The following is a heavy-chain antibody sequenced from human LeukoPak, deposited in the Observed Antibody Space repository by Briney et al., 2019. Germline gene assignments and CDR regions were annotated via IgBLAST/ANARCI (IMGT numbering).Heavy chain of an antibody. D-gene: IGHD3-22*01. CDR2: ISYDGSNK. Sequence: PGGSLRVSCAASGFTFSSYAMHWVRQAPGKGLEWVAVISYDGSNKYYADSVKGRFTISRDNSKNTLYLQMNSLRAEDTAVYYCAKAYYYDSSGYPPSDYWGQGTPVTVSS. J-gene: IGHJ4*02. V-gene: IGHV3-30*04. CDR3: AKAYYYDSSGYPPSDY. CDR1: GFTFSSYA.